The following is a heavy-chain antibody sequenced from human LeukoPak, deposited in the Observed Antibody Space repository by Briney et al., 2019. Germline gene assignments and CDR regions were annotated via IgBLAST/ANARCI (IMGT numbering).Heavy chain of an antibody. CDR3: ARYGSSWDLDY. V-gene: IGHV3-53*01. D-gene: IGHD6-13*01. CDR1: GFTVSTNY. Sequence: GGSLRLSCAASGFTVSTNYMSWVRQAPGKGLEWVSVIYSAGSTYYADSVKGRFTVSRDNSKNTLYLQMNSLRAEDTAVYYCARYGSSWDLDYWGQETLVTVSS. J-gene: IGHJ4*02. CDR2: IYSAGST.